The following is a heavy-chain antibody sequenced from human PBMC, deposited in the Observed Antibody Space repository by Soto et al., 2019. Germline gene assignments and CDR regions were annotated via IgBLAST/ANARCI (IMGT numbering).Heavy chain of an antibody. Sequence: PGGSLRLPCAASGFTSSNAWMSGVRQAPGKGLEWVGRIKSKTDGGTTDYAAPVKGRFTISRDDSKNTLYLQMNSLKTEDTAVYYCTTGSVWWLPGGAYYYYYMEVWGKGTTVTVSS. V-gene: IGHV3-15*01. D-gene: IGHD5-12*01. CDR1: GFTSSNAW. CDR3: TTGSVWWLPGGAYYYYYMEV. J-gene: IGHJ6*03. CDR2: IKSKTDGGTT.